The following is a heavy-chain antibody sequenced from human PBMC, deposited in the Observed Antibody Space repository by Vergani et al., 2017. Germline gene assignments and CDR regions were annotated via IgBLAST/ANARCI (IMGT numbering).Heavy chain of an antibody. J-gene: IGHJ3*02. V-gene: IGHV3-23*01. Sequence: EVQLLESGGGLVQPGGSLRLSCAASGFTFSSYAMSWVRQAPGKGLEWVSAISGSGGRTYYADSVKGRFTISRDNSKNTLYLQMNSLRAEDTAVYYCAKRMGYCSGGSCYSPVGAFDIWGQGTMVTVSS. CDR2: ISGSGGRT. CDR3: AKRMGYCSGGSCYSPVGAFDI. CDR1: GFTFSSYA. D-gene: IGHD2-15*01.